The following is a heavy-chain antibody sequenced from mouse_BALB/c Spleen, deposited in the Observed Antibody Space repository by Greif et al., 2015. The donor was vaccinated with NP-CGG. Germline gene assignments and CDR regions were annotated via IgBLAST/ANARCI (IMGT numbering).Heavy chain of an antibody. V-gene: IGHV5-4*02. J-gene: IGHJ3*01. CDR2: ISDGGSYT. CDR3: ARDPY. CDR1: GFTFSDYY. Sequence: EVQGVESGGGLVKPGGSLKLSCAASGFTFSDYYMYWVRQTPEKRLEWVATISDGGSYTYYPDSVKGRFTISRDNAKNNLYLQMSSLKPEDTAMYYCARDPYWGQGTLVTVSA.